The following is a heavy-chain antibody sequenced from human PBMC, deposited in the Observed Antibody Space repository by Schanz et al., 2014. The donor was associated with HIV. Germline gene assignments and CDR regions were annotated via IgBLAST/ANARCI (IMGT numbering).Heavy chain of an antibody. CDR3: SKATSGSRGWYTGSD. D-gene: IGHD6-19*01. CDR1: GFTFSNYA. V-gene: IGHV3-23*01. Sequence: EVQLLESGGGLVQPGGSLRLSCAASGFTFSNYAMTWVRQAPGKGLEWVSTISDSGDGTYYADSMKGRVTISRDNSKNILYLQMNSLRAEDTALYYCSKATSGSRGWYTGSDWGQGTLVTVSS. CDR2: ISDSGDGT. J-gene: IGHJ4*02.